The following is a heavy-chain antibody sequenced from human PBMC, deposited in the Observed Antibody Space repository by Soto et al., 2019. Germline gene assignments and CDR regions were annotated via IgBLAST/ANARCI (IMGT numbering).Heavy chain of an antibody. D-gene: IGHD3-3*01. Sequence: SETLSLTCAVYGGSFSGYYWSWTRQPPGKGLEWIGEINHSGSTNYNPSLKSRVTISVDTSKNQFSLKLSSVTAADTAVYYCARVSGITIFGVVIPRGMDVWGQGTTVTVSS. V-gene: IGHV4-34*01. CDR1: GGSFSGYY. CDR2: INHSGST. CDR3: ARVSGITIFGVVIPRGMDV. J-gene: IGHJ6*02.